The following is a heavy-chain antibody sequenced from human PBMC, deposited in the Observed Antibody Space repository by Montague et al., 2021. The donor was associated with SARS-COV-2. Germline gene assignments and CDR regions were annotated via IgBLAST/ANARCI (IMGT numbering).Heavy chain of an antibody. D-gene: IGHD4-11*01. CDR3: VVNSNYYYYYGMDV. V-gene: IGHV4-38-2*02. CDR1: GYSISSGYY. CDR2: IYHSGST. Sequence: SETLPLTCTVSGYSISSGYYWGWIRQPPGKGLEWIGSIYHSGSTYYNPSLKSRVTISVDTSKNQFSLKLSSVTAADTAVYYCVVNSNYYYYYGMDVWGQGTTVTVSS. J-gene: IGHJ6*02.